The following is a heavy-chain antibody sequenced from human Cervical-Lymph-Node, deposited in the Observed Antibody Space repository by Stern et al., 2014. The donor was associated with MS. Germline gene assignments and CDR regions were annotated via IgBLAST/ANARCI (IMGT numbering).Heavy chain of an antibody. CDR1: AYTLTTYG. J-gene: IGHJ4*02. V-gene: IGHV1-18*04. D-gene: IGHD3-10*01. CDR3: AIQGGAGNDY. Sequence: QVQLVQSGAEVKKPGASVKVSCKASAYTLTTYGISWVRQAPGEGLKWMGWVSGDSRSTNYAQRFQGRVTMTTDTSTSTVYMELRSLRSDDTAVYYCAIQGGAGNDYWGQGTLVTVSS. CDR2: VSGDSRST.